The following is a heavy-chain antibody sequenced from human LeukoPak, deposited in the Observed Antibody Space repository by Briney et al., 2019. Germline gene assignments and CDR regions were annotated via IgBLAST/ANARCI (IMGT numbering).Heavy chain of an antibody. CDR1: GGSFSGYY. CDR2: INHSGST. CDR3: ARGLVDDYYYGMDV. V-gene: IGHV4-34*01. J-gene: IGHJ6*02. Sequence: SETLSLTCAVYGGSFSGYYWSWIRQPPGKGLEWIGEINHSGSTNYNPSLKSRVTISVDTSKNQFSLKLSSVTAADTAVYYCARGLVDDYYYGMDVCGQGTTVTVSS. D-gene: IGHD2-15*01.